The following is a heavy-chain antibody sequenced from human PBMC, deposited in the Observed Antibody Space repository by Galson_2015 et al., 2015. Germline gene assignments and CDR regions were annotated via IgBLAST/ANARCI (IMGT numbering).Heavy chain of an antibody. CDR3: ARGFCSGGSCYEFAFEI. Sequence: SVKVSCKASGGILSNYVITWVRQAPGQGLEWMGESIPIFRTPKYAQKFQGRVTLLADKSTSTAYMELSSLQSEDTAVYYCARGFCSGGSCYEFAFEIWGQGTMVTVSS. D-gene: IGHD2-15*01. CDR2: SIPIFRTP. J-gene: IGHJ3*02. V-gene: IGHV1-69*06. CDR1: GGILSNYV.